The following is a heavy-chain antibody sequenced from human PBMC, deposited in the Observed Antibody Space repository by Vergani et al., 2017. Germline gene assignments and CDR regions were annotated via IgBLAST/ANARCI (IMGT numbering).Heavy chain of an antibody. CDR1: GFTFSDYY. CDR2: ISSSGSTI. Sequence: VQLVESGGGLVKPGGSLRLSCAASGFTFSDYYMTWIRQAPGKGLEWVSYISSSGSTIYYADSVKGRFTISRDNAKNSLYLQMNNLTAEDSAVYYCAGVGTEPYDAFDIWGQGTMVTVSS. V-gene: IGHV3-11*01. D-gene: IGHD7-27*01. J-gene: IGHJ3*02. CDR3: AGVGTEPYDAFDI.